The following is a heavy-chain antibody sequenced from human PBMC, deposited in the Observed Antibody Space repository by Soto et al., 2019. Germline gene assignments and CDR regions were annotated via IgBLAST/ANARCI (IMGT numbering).Heavy chain of an antibody. J-gene: IGHJ2*01. CDR3: ARGNHRWLQLWYFDL. Sequence: QVQLVQSGAEVKKPGSSVKVSCKASGGTFSNYPISWVRQAPGQGLEWVGGIIPIFGTVNYAQNFQGRVTITADESTSTAYMELRSLRSEDTAVYYCARGNHRWLQLWYFDLWGRGTLVTVSS. CDR1: GGTFSNYP. CDR2: IIPIFGTV. V-gene: IGHV1-69*12. D-gene: IGHD5-12*01.